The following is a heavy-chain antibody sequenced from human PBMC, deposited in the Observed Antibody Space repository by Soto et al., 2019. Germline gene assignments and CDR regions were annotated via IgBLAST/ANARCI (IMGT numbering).Heavy chain of an antibody. D-gene: IGHD1-26*01. CDR3: ARGGGYSESSNWFDP. J-gene: IGHJ5*02. CDR2: IFYTGST. CDR1: GGSIRSYY. Sequence: SETLSLTCTVSGGSIRSYYWSWIRQPPGKGLEWIGYIFYTGSTNYNPSLKSRITISLDTSKNQFSLKLTSVTAADTAVYYCARGGGYSESSNWFDPWGQGTLVTVSS. V-gene: IGHV4-59*01.